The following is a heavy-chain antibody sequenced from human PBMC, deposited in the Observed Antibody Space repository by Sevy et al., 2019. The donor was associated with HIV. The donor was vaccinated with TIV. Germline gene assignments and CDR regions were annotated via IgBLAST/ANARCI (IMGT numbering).Heavy chain of an antibody. J-gene: IGHJ4*02. Sequence: GGSLRLSCTASGFIFGDYGVSWVRQAPGKGLEWIAFFKSKIHGGTTENAASVKGRFTISRDDSKNIVYLQMSNLKTEDTAVYYCTRWSGSQSIFDYWGQGTLVTVSS. D-gene: IGHD1-26*01. CDR3: TRWSGSQSIFDY. V-gene: IGHV3-49*04. CDR2: FKSKIHGGTT. CDR1: GFIFGDYG.